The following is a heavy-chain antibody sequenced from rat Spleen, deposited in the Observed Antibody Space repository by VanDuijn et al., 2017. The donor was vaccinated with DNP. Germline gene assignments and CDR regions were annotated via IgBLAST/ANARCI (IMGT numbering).Heavy chain of an antibody. CDR1: GYSIISGYR. CDR2: INSAGNT. V-gene: IGHV3-3*01. CDR3: ARWPGYNPPYAMDA. D-gene: IGHD1-4*01. J-gene: IGHJ4*01. Sequence: EVQLQESGPGLVKPSQSLSLTCSVTGYSIISGYRWNWIRRFPGNKLEWMGYINSAGNTHYNPSLKSRISISRDTSKNQFFLQVNSVTSEDTATYYCARWPGYNPPYAMDAWGQGTSVTVSS.